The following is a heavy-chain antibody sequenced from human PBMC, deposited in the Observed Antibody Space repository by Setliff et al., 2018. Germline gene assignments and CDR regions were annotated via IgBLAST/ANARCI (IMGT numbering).Heavy chain of an antibody. CDR3: AREGEGSTFFPLDAFDI. D-gene: IGHD3-16*01. CDR2: INTNTGNP. J-gene: IGHJ3*02. V-gene: IGHV7-4-1*02. Sequence: ASVKVSCKASEYNFRSYGLNWVRQAPGQGLEWMGWINTNTGNPTYAQGFTGRFVFSLDTSVSTAYLQISSLKAEDTAVYYCAREGEGSTFFPLDAFDIWGQGTMVTVSS. CDR1: EYNFRSYG.